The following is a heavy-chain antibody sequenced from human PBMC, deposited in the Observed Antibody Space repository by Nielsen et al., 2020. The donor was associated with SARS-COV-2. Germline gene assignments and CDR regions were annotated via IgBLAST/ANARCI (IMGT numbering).Heavy chain of an antibody. D-gene: IGHD3-3*01. CDR2: INPNSGAT. CDR3: ARDPKGVYYDFWSGYYSDAFDI. J-gene: IGHJ3*02. V-gene: IGHV1-2*02. Sequence: WVRQAPGQGLEWMGWINPNSGATNYAQKFQGRVTMTRDTSISTAYMELSRLRSDDTAVYYCARDPKGVYYDFWSGYYSDAFDIWGQGTMVTVSS.